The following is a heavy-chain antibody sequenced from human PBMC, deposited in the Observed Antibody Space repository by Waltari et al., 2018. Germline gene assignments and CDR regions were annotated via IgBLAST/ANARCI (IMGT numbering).Heavy chain of an antibody. V-gene: IGHV4-4*07. Sequence: QVQLQESGPGLVKPSETLSLTCTVSGGSISSYYWSWIRQPTGKGLEWIGRIYTSGSTNSNPPPKSRVTMSVDTSKNQSSLKLSSVTAADTAVYYCAREGRGFYYEPVPPHGANAFDIWGQGTMVTVSS. J-gene: IGHJ3*02. CDR1: GGSISSYY. CDR2: IYTSGST. D-gene: IGHD3-22*01. CDR3: AREGRGFYYEPVPPHGANAFDI.